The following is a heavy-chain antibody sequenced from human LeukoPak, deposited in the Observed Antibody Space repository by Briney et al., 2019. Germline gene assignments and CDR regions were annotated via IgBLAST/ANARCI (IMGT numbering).Heavy chain of an antibody. D-gene: IGHD5-18*01. CDR3: AREARGYSYGSYHFDY. Sequence: SSVKVSCKASGGTFSSYAISWVRQAPGQGLEWMGRIIPIFGTANYAQKFQGRVTITTDESTSTAYMELSSLRSEDTAVYYCAREARGYSYGSYHFDYWGQGTLVTVSS. CDR2: IIPIFGTA. V-gene: IGHV1-69*05. J-gene: IGHJ4*02. CDR1: GGTFSSYA.